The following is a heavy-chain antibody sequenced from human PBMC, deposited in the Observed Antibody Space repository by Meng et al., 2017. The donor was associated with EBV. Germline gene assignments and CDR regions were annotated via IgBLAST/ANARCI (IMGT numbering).Heavy chain of an antibody. J-gene: IGHJ4*02. CDR3: ARAEHYYDYVCEY. Sequence: QVQLVPSGAGLKTPGSSVKGSCKTSGCILSIFAMSWVRQAPGQGLEWMGGIIPIFHKTKYAQKFQGRLDIIADDSSTTTYMELSSLRSEDTAMYYCARAEHYYDYVCEYWGQGTLVTVSS. CDR1: GCILSIFA. D-gene: IGHD4-17*01. V-gene: IGHV1-69*01. CDR2: IIPIFHKT.